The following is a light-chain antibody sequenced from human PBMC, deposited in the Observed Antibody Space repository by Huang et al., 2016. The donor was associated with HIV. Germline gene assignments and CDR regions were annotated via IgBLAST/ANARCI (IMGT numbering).Light chain of an antibody. J-gene: IGKJ4*01. CDR2: TAS. CDR3: QQSYRTPLT. CDR1: QSISNY. V-gene: IGKV1-39*01. Sequence: DIQMTQSPSSLSASVGDRVTITCRASQSISNYLNWYQQKPGKAPKLLIYTASSLQSGVPSRFSGSGSGTDFTLTISSLQPDDFATYYCQQSYRTPLTFGGGTKVEI.